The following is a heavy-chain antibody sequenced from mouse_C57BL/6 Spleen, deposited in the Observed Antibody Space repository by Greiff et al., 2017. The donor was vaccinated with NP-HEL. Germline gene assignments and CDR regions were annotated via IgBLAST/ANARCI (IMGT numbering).Heavy chain of an antibody. D-gene: IGHD2-3*01. V-gene: IGHV1-82*01. J-gene: IGHJ4*01. Sequence: QVQLKQSGPELVKPGASVKISCKASGYAFSSSWMNWVKQRPGKGLEWIGRIYPGDGDTNYNGKFKGKATLTADKSSSTAYMQLSSLTSEDSAVYFCARYEGYYDAMDYWGQGTSVTVSS. CDR1: GYAFSSSW. CDR3: ARYEGYYDAMDY. CDR2: IYPGDGDT.